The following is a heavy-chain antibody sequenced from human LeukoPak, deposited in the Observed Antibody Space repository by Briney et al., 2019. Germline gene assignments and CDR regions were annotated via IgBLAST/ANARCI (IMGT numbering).Heavy chain of an antibody. J-gene: IGHJ4*02. D-gene: IGHD3-10*01. Sequence: GGSLRLSCAASGFTSSSYAMSWVRQAPGKGLEWVSAISGSGGSTYNADSVKGRFTISRDNSKNTLHLQMNRLTSEDAHVYHGAKSAKGFGELFTGCDYWGQGTLVTVSS. CDR1: GFTSSSYA. V-gene: IGHV3-23*01. CDR2: ISGSGGST. CDR3: AKSAKGFGELFTGCDY.